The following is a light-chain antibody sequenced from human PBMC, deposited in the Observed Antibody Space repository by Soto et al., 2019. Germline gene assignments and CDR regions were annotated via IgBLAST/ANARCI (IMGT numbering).Light chain of an antibody. CDR2: DAS. J-gene: IGKJ4*01. V-gene: IGKV1-33*01. CDR1: QDISKY. Sequence: DIQMTQSPSSLSASVGDRVTITCQASQDISKYLNWYQQKPGTAPKLLIYDASNLETGVPSRFSGSGSGTDFTFTISSLQPEDIATYYCQQYDNLPLTFGGGTKVEIK. CDR3: QQYDNLPLT.